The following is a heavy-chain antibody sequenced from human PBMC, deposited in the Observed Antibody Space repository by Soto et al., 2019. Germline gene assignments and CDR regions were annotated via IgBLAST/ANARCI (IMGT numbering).Heavy chain of an antibody. CDR2: INPNSGGT. CDR3: ARVFDP. Sequence: QVQLVQSGAEVKKPGASVQVSCKASGYTFTDYNMHWVRQAPGQGLEWMGWINPNSGGTNYVQKFQGRVTMTRDTSISTAYMELSRLRSDDTAVYYCARVFDPWGQGTLVTVSS. V-gene: IGHV1-2*02. J-gene: IGHJ5*02. CDR1: GYTFTDYN.